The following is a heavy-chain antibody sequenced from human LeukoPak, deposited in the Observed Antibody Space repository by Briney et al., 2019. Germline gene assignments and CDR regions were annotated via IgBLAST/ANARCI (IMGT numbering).Heavy chain of an antibody. CDR3: ARDNIVATICDYFDY. Sequence: GGSLRLSCAASGFTFSSYEMNWVRQAPGKGLEWVSYISSSGSTIYYADSVKGRFTISRDNAKNSLYLQMNSLRAEDTAVYYCARDNIVATICDYFDYWGQGTLVTVSS. D-gene: IGHD5-12*01. J-gene: IGHJ4*02. V-gene: IGHV3-48*03. CDR1: GFTFSSYE. CDR2: ISSSGSTI.